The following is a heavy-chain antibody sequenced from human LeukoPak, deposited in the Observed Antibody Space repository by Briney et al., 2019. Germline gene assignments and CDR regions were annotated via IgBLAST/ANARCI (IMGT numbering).Heavy chain of an antibody. CDR1: GYTFTAYY. J-gene: IGHJ4*02. Sequence: GASVKVSCKASGYTFTAYYMHWVRQAPGQGLEWMGWINPNSGGTNYPQKFQGRVTMTRDTSISTAYMELSRLRSDDTAVYYCARGKFGEPLTPFGYWGQGTLVTVSS. D-gene: IGHD3-10*01. CDR2: INPNSGGT. V-gene: IGHV1-2*02. CDR3: ARGKFGEPLTPFGY.